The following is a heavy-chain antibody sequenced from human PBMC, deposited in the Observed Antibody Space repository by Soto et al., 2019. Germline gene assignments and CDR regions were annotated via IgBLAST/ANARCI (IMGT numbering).Heavy chain of an antibody. Sequence: SETLSLTCTVSGGSISSSSYYWGWIRQPPGKGLEWIGSIYYSGSTYYNPSLKSRVTISVDTSKNQFSLKLSSVTAADTAVYYCGVWSAYYYGMDVWGQGTTVTVSS. D-gene: IGHD3-10*01. CDR2: IYYSGST. J-gene: IGHJ6*02. CDR3: GVWSAYYYGMDV. V-gene: IGHV4-39*01. CDR1: GGSISSSSYY.